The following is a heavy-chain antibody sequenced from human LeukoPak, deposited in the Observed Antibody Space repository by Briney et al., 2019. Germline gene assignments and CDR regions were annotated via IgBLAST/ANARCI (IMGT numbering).Heavy chain of an antibody. CDR2: IYPGDSDT. V-gene: IGHV5-51*01. CDR1: GYTFTSYW. Sequence: GESLKISCKGSGYTFTSYWVGWVRQRPGKGLEWMGIIYPGDSDTRVRPSFQGQVTISADKSINTAYLQWSSLKASDTAIYYCARAPLRGVIPFDPWGQGTLVTVSS. D-gene: IGHD3-10*01. CDR3: ARAPLRGVIPFDP. J-gene: IGHJ5*02.